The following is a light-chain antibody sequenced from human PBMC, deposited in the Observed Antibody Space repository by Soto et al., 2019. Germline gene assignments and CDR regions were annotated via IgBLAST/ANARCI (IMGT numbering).Light chain of an antibody. CDR1: TGPVTSGHY. V-gene: IGLV7-43*01. CDR2: STS. Sequence: QAVVTQEPSLTVSPGGTVTLTCASSTGPVTSGHYANWFQQKPGQSPRLLIYSTSSRHSWTPARFSGSLLGGNAALTLSGVQPDDEAEYYCLLYFGGADVFGTGTKLTVL. J-gene: IGLJ1*01. CDR3: LLYFGGADV.